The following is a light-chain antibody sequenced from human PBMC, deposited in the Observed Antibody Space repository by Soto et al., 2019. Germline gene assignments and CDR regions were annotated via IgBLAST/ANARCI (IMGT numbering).Light chain of an antibody. CDR1: SSNIGSNN. J-gene: IGLJ1*01. Sequence: QSVLTQPPSASGTPGQRVTISCSGSSSNIGSNNVNWYQQLPGTAPKLLMFSNNQRPSGVPDRFSGSKSGNTASLTISGLKVEDEADYYCCSSGGSPTYVFGTGTKLTVL. CDR3: CSSGGSPTYV. CDR2: SNN. V-gene: IGLV1-44*01.